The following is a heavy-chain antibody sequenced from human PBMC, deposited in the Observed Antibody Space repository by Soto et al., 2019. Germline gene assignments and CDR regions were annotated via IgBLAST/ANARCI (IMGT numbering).Heavy chain of an antibody. D-gene: IGHD6-13*01. CDR3: TTDAAADYYYYYGMDV. CDR2: IKSKTDGGTT. J-gene: IGHJ6*02. V-gene: IGHV3-15*01. Sequence: PGGCLELSCAASGVSFLNAWVSWVRQAPGKGLEWVGRIKSKTDGGTTDYVAPVKGRFTISRDDSKNTLYLQMNSLKTEDTAVYYCTTDAAADYYYYYGMDVWGQGTKVTVSS. CDR1: GVSFLNAW.